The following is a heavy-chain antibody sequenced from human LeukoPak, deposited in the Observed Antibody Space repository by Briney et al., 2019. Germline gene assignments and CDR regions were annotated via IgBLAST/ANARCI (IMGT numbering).Heavy chain of an antibody. CDR2: IYPGDSDT. D-gene: IGHD3-3*01. CDR3: ARATRFFGVVTPGNGWFDP. Sequence: GESLKISCKGSGYSFTSYWIGWVRQLPGKGLEWMGIIYPGDSDTRYSPSFQGQVTISADKSISTAYLQWSSLKASDTAMYYCARATRFFGVVTPGNGWFDPWGQGTLATVSS. J-gene: IGHJ5*02. CDR1: GYSFTSYW. V-gene: IGHV5-51*01.